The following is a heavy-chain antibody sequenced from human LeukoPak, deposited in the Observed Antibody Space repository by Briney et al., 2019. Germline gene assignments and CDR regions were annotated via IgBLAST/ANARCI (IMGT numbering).Heavy chain of an antibody. V-gene: IGHV3-23*01. CDR3: AKVWELRSAVDAFDI. J-gene: IGHJ3*02. CDR1: GFTFSSYG. Sequence: PGGSLRLSCAASGFTFSSYGMSWVRQAPGKGLEWVSSLSSSGINRHHADSVKGRFTISRDNSKNTLYLQMNSLRAEDTAVYYCAKVWELRSAVDAFDIWGQGTMVTVSS. CDR2: LSSSGINR. D-gene: IGHD1-7*01.